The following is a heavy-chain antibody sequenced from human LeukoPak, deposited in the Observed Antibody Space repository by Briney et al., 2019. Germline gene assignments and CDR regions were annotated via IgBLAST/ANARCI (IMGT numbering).Heavy chain of an antibody. V-gene: IGHV3-7*01. J-gene: IGHJ4*02. Sequence: GGSLRLSCAASGFTFSSYWMSWVRQAPGKGLEWVANIKQDGSEKYYVDSVKGRFTISRDNAKNSLYLQMNSLRAEDTAVYYCARAEGGYYDSSGYYYSTPNYYFDYWGQGTLVTVSS. CDR3: ARAEGGYYDSSGYYYSTPNYYFDY. D-gene: IGHD3-22*01. CDR1: GFTFSSYW. CDR2: IKQDGSEK.